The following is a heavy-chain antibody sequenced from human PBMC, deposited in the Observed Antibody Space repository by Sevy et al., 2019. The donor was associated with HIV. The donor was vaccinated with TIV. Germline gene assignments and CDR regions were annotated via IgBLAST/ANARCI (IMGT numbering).Heavy chain of an antibody. Sequence: GGSLRLSCRSSGFTLSNYAMSWVRQAPGKGLEWVSAISGSGGSTYYADSVKGRFTISRDNSKNTLYLQMNSLRAEDTAVYYCAKVPFRTAVRYYFDYWGQGTLVTVSS. J-gene: IGHJ4*02. CDR3: AKVPFRTAVRYYFDY. CDR2: ISGSGGST. CDR1: GFTLSNYA. D-gene: IGHD6-19*01. V-gene: IGHV3-23*01.